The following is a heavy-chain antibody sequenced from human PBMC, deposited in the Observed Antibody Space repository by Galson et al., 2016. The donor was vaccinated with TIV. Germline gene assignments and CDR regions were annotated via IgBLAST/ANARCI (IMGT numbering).Heavy chain of an antibody. CDR1: GYSFTNYG. J-gene: IGHJ4*02. CDR2: ISTYNGYT. CDR3: ARDPTYYDTNGWGH. D-gene: IGHD3-22*01. Sequence: SVKVSCKASGYSFTNYGIAWVRQAPGQGLERMGWISTYNGYTDYAQKLQGRVTMTTDTSTGTAYMELRSLRSDDTAMYYCARDPTYYDTNGWGHWGQGTLVIVSS. V-gene: IGHV1-18*01.